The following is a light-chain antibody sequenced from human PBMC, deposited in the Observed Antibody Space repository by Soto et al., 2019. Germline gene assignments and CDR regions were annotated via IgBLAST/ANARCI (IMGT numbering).Light chain of an antibody. CDR3: QQYDNLICT. CDR2: DAS. J-gene: IGKJ3*01. V-gene: IGKV1-33*01. CDR1: HDISDY. Sequence: IKMTQSPSSLSASIGDRVTITCQASHDISDYLNWYHQKPGKAPELLIYDASNLQTGVPSRFSGRGSGTNFFLTISGLQPEDIGTYYCQQYDNLICTFGPGTKV.